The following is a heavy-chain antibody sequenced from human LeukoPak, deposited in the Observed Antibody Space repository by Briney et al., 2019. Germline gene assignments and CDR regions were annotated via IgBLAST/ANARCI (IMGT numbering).Heavy chain of an antibody. Sequence: SETLSLTCTVSGGSISSGSYYWSWIRQPAGKGLEWIGRIYTSGSTNYNPSLKSRVTISVDTSKNQFSLKLSSVTAADTAVYYCARDPVRVDAFDIWGQGTMVTVSS. CDR2: IYTSGST. J-gene: IGHJ3*02. CDR1: GGSISSGSYY. V-gene: IGHV4-61*02. CDR3: ARDPVRVDAFDI.